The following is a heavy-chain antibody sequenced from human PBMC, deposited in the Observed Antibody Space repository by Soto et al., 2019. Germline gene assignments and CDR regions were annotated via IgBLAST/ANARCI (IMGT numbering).Heavy chain of an antibody. V-gene: IGHV1-3*01. J-gene: IGHJ4*02. Sequence: ASVKVSCKASGYTFTSYAMHWVLQAPGQRLEWMGWINAGNGNTKYSQKFQGRVTITRDTSASTAYMELSSLRSEDTAVYYCASGEPPGYSSGSYYFDYWGQRTLVTVSS. D-gene: IGHD6-19*01. CDR3: ASGEPPGYSSGSYYFDY. CDR2: INAGNGNT. CDR1: GYTFTSYA.